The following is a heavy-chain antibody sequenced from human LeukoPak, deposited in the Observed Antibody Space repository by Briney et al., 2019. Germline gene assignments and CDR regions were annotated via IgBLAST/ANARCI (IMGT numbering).Heavy chain of an antibody. V-gene: IGHV1-2*02. CDR3: ARARDLWFGELLFYWFDP. CDR1: GYTFTGYY. CDR2: INPNSGGT. Sequence: ASVKVSCKASGYTFTGYYMHWVRQAPGQGLEWMGWINPNSGGTNYAQKFQGRVTMTRNTSISTAYMELSSLRSEDTAVYYCARARDLWFGELLFYWFDPWGQGTLVTVSS. J-gene: IGHJ5*02. D-gene: IGHD3-10*01.